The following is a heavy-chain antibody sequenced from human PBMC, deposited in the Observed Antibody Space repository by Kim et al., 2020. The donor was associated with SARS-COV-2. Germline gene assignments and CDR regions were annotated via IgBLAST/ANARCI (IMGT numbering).Heavy chain of an antibody. CDR1: GHTFTRDS. CDR2: IDCGNGNT. J-gene: IGHJ4*02. V-gene: IGHV1-3*01. CDR3: LGGYYFDY. D-gene: IGHD2-15*01. Sequence: ASVKVSCKTSGHTFTRDSIHWVRQAPGQRLEWMGGIDCGNGNTIYSPKFQGRVTLSTDTSASAGYMELSRLRSEDSAVYFCLGGYYFDYWGQGTLVTVSS.